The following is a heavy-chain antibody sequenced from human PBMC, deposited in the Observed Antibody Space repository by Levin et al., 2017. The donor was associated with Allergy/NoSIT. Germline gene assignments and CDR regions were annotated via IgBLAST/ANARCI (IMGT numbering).Heavy chain of an antibody. D-gene: IGHD3-10*01. CDR3: ARGATMVRGVMPPQALDY. Sequence: ASVKVSCKASGYTFTGYYMHWVRQAPGQGLEWMGWINPNSGGTNYAQKFQGRVTMTRDTSISTAYMELSRLRSDDTAVYYCARGATMVRGVMPPQALDYWGQGTLVTVSS. CDR1: GYTFTGYY. J-gene: IGHJ4*02. CDR2: INPNSGGT. V-gene: IGHV1-2*02.